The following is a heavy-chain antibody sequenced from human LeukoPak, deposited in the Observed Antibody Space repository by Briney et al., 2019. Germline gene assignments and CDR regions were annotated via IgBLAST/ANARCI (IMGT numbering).Heavy chain of an antibody. CDR3: ARGLQGGPQDY. J-gene: IGHJ4*02. CDR1: GYTFSSYD. CDR2: IGTAGDT. D-gene: IGHD3-16*01. Sequence: GGSLRLSCAASGYTFSSYDMHWVRQATGKGLEWVSAIGTAGDTYYPGSVKGRFTISRENAKNSLYLQMNSLRAGDTAVYYCARGLQGGPQDYWGQGTLVTVSS. V-gene: IGHV3-13*01.